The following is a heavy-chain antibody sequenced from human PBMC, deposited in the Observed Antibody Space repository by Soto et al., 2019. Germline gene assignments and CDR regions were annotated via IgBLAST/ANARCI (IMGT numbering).Heavy chain of an antibody. CDR3: ARDWRRSTVPV. D-gene: IGHD4-17*01. CDR2: ISYDGSNK. CDR1: GFTFSSYA. V-gene: IGHV3-30-3*01. Sequence: GGSLRLSCAASGFTFSSYAMHWVRQAPGKGLEWVAVISYDGSNKYYADSVKGRFTISRDNSKNTLYLQMNSLRAEDTAVYYCARDWRRSTVPVWGQGTLVTVSS. J-gene: IGHJ4*02.